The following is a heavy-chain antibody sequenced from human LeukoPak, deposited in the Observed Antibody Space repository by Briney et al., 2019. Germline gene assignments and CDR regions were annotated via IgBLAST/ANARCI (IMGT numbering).Heavy chain of an antibody. V-gene: IGHV1-69*13. D-gene: IGHD2-21*02. Sequence: SVKVSCKASGGTFSSYAISWVRQAPGQGLEWMGGIIPILGTANYAQKFQGRVTITADESTSTAYMELSSLRSEDTAVYYCARDRASYCGGDCSYDAFDIWGQGTMVTVSS. J-gene: IGHJ3*02. CDR1: GGTFSSYA. CDR2: IIPILGTA. CDR3: ARDRASYCGGDCSYDAFDI.